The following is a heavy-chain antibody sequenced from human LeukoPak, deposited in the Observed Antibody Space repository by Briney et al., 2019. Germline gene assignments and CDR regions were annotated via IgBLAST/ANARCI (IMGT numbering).Heavy chain of an antibody. CDR1: GFTFDDYA. Sequence: PGRSLRLSCAASGFTFDDYAMPWVRQAPGKGLEWVSGISWNSGSIGYADSVKGRFTISRDNAKNSLYLQMNSLRAEDTALYYCAKGLPPDCGGDCYTPYYFDYWGQGTLVTVSS. V-gene: IGHV3-9*01. CDR3: AKGLPPDCGGDCYTPYYFDY. J-gene: IGHJ4*02. D-gene: IGHD2-21*02. CDR2: ISWNSGSI.